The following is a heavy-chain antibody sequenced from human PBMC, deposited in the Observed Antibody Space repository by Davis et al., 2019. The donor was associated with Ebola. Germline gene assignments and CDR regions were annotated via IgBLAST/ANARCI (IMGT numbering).Heavy chain of an antibody. V-gene: IGHV3-30*04. CDR3: ARDEDDILTGYYDY. CDR2: ISYDGSNK. Sequence: GGSLRLSCAASGFTFSSYAMHWVRQAPGKGLEWVAVISYDGSNKYYADSVKGRFTISRDNSKNTLYLQMNSLRDEDTAVYYCARDEDDILTGYYDYWGQGTLVTVSS. D-gene: IGHD3-9*01. J-gene: IGHJ4*02. CDR1: GFTFSSYA.